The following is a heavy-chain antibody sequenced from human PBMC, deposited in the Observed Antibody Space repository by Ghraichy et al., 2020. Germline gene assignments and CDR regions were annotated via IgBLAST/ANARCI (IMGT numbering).Heavy chain of an antibody. CDR3: ARFQFGAGDYFDY. V-gene: IGHV1-18*04. J-gene: IGHJ4*02. CDR2: LSSYNGNT. CDR1: GYTFINYD. D-gene: IGHD3-10*01. Sequence: ASVKVSCKTAGYTFINYDISWVRQAPGQGLEWIGWLSSYNGNTNYAQKFQGRVTLTTDTSTRTANMELRSLRSDDTAVYYCARFQFGAGDYFDYWGQGTLVTVSS.